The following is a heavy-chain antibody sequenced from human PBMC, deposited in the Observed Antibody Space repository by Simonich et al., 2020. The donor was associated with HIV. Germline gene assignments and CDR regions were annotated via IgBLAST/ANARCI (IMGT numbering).Heavy chain of an antibody. D-gene: IGHD2-2*01. Sequence: EVQLVESGGGLVKPGGSLRLSCAASGFTFSSYSMNWVRQAPGTGLEWVSSISSSSSYIYYADSVKGRFTISRDNAKNSLYLQMNSLRAEDTAVYYCARDGRKGSSTSCSDYWGQGTLVTVSS. CDR2: ISSSSSYI. CDR3: ARDGRKGSSTSCSDY. V-gene: IGHV3-21*01. CDR1: GFTFSSYS. J-gene: IGHJ4*02.